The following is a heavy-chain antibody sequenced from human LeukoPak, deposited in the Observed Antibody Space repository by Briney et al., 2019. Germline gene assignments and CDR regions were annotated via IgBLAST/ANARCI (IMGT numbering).Heavy chain of an antibody. CDR3: ASTVATYIDY. J-gene: IGHJ4*02. Sequence: AGAPLQISCQGSGSIFTSYWISWVRQLPGKGLEWMGRIDPSDFYTNYSPSFQGHVTISADKSISTAYLQWSSLKASDTAMYYCASTVATYIDYWGQGTLVTVSS. CDR1: GSIFTSYW. D-gene: IGHD5-12*01. CDR2: IDPSDFYT. V-gene: IGHV5-10-1*01.